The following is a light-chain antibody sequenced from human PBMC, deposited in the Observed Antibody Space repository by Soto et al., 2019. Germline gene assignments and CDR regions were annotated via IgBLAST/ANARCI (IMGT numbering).Light chain of an antibody. Sequence: DIQLTQSPSTLSASVGDRVTITCRASQSINGWLAWYQQKPGQAPNLLIYKASTLERGVPSRFSGSGSGTEFTLTVSSLQPDDFATYYCHQYHNFPRTFGQGTKVEI. V-gene: IGKV1-5*03. CDR1: QSINGW. J-gene: IGKJ1*01. CDR3: HQYHNFPRT. CDR2: KAS.